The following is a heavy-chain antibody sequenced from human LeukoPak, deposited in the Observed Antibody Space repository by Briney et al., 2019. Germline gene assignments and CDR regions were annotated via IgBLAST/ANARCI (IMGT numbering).Heavy chain of an antibody. D-gene: IGHD2-2*01. J-gene: IGHJ6*02. CDR3: AKAGHCSSTSCLYYYYGMDV. Sequence: GGSLRLSCAASGFTFSSYGMHWVRQAPGKGLEWVAFIRYDGSNKYYAGSVKGRFTISRDNSKNTLYLQMNSLRAEDTAVYYCAKAGHCSSTSCLYYYYGMDVWGQGTTVTVSS. V-gene: IGHV3-30*02. CDR1: GFTFSSYG. CDR2: IRYDGSNK.